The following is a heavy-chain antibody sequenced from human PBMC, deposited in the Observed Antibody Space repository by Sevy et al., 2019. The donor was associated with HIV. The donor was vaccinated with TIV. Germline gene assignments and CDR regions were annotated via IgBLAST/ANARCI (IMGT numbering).Heavy chain of an antibody. CDR3: AMNYSVSSGSSFFFDY. D-gene: IGHD3-22*01. J-gene: IGHJ4*02. CDR2: IWYDGSNK. V-gene: IGHV3-33*01. CDR1: GFTFSSYG. Sequence: GGSLRLSCAAFGFTFSSYGMHWVRQAPGKGLEWVAVIWYDGSNKYYVDSVKGRFTISRDNSKNTMYLQMNSMRAEDTAVYYCAMNYSVSSGSSFFFDYWGPGTLVTVSS.